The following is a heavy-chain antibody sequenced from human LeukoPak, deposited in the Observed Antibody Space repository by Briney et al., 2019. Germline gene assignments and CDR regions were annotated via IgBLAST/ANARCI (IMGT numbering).Heavy chain of an antibody. D-gene: IGHD2-21*02. CDR2: IIPIFGTA. V-gene: IGHV1-69*05. J-gene: IGHJ4*02. CDR1: GGTFSSYA. Sequence: SVKVSCKASGGTFSSYAISWVRQAPGQGLEWMGGIIPIFGTANYAQKFQGRVTITTDESTSTAYMELSSLRSEDTAVYYCARSAYCGGDCYSGVDYWGQGTLVTVSS. CDR3: ARSAYCGGDCYSGVDY.